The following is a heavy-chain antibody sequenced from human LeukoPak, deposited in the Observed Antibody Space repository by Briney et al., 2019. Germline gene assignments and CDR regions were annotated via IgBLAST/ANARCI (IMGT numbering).Heavy chain of an antibody. CDR2: IRYDGSNK. D-gene: IGHD6-13*01. V-gene: IGHV3-30*02. CDR1: GFTFSSYG. Sequence: GGSLRLSCAASGFTFSSYGMHWVRQAPGKGLEWVAFIRYDGSNKYYADSVKGRFTISRDNSKNTLYLQMNSLRAEDTAVYYCAKDWALAAAGPNPAYWGQGTLVTVSS. CDR3: AKDWALAAAGPNPAY. J-gene: IGHJ4*02.